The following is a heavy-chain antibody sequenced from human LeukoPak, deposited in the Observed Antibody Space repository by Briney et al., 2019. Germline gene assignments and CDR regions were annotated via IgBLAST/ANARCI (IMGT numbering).Heavy chain of an antibody. V-gene: IGHV1-46*01. CDR1: GYTFTIYF. CDR3: AREGAAAGIIAFDY. D-gene: IGHD6-13*01. J-gene: IGHJ4*02. Sequence: ASVKVSCKASGYTFTIYFMHWVRQAPGQGLERMGIINPSGGSTSYAQKFQGRVTMTRDTSTSTVYMELSSLRSEDTAVYYCAREGAAAGIIAFDYWGQGTLVTVSS. CDR2: INPSGGST.